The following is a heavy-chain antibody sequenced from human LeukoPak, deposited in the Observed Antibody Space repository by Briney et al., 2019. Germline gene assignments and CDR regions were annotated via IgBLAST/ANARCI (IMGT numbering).Heavy chain of an antibody. CDR2: IRGSGGST. CDR1: GFTVSSNY. V-gene: IGHV3-23*01. D-gene: IGHD6-6*01. Sequence: GGSLRLSCAASGFTVSSNYMSWVRQAPGKGLEWVSGIRGSGGSTYYADSVKGRFTISRDNSKNTLYLQMNSLRAEDTAVYYCAKASGQLVPNSFFDYWGRGTLVTVSS. J-gene: IGHJ4*02. CDR3: AKASGQLVPNSFFDY.